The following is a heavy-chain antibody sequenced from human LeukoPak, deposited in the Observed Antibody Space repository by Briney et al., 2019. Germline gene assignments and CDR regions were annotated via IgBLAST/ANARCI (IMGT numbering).Heavy chain of an antibody. J-gene: IGHJ4*02. Sequence: GGSLRLSCAASGFTFSSYAMSWVRQAPGKGLEWVGRIKSKTDGGTTDYAAPVKGRFTISRDDSKNTLYLQINSLKTEDTAMYYCTTIAAAGQVDYWGQGTLVTVSS. V-gene: IGHV3-15*01. CDR2: IKSKTDGGTT. D-gene: IGHD6-13*01. CDR3: TTIAAAGQVDY. CDR1: GFTFSSYA.